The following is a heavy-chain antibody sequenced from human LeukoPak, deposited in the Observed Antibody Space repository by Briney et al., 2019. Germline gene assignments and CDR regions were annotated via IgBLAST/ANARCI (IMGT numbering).Heavy chain of an antibody. CDR2: IYYSGST. CDR1: GGSISSSSYY. V-gene: IGHV4-39*01. Sequence: SETLSLTCTVSGGSISSSSYYWGWIRQPPGKGLEWIGSIYYSGSTYYNPSLKSQVTISVDTSKNQFSLKLSSVTAADTAVYYCARLRSYYDILTGYTYYFDYWGQGTLVTVSS. J-gene: IGHJ4*02. D-gene: IGHD3-9*01. CDR3: ARLRSYYDILTGYTYYFDY.